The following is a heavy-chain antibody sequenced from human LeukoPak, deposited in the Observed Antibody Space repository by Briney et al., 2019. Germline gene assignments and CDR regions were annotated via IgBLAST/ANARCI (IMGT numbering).Heavy chain of an antibody. J-gene: IGHJ4*02. V-gene: IGHV3-23*01. CDR1: GFAFSSYA. D-gene: IGHD3/OR15-3a*01. Sequence: GGSLRLSCAASGFAFSSYAMSWVRQAPGKGLEWVSTISDSGGNTYYADSVKGRFTISRDNSKNTLYLQMNSLRAEDTAVYYCAKQDWVGFDYWGQGTLVTVSS. CDR3: AKQDWVGFDY. CDR2: ISDSGGNT.